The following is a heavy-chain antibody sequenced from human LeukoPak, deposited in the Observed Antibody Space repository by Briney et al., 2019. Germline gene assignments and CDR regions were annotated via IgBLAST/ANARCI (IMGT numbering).Heavy chain of an antibody. D-gene: IGHD2-15*01. CDR3: ARVVVAATLGVWFDP. J-gene: IGHJ5*02. V-gene: IGHV1-69*13. Sequence: SVKVSCKASGGTFSSYAISWVRQAPGQGLEWMGGIIPIFGTANYAQKFQGRVTITADESTSTAYMELSSLRSEDTAVYYCARVVVAATLGVWFDPWGQGTLVTVSS. CDR2: IIPIFGTA. CDR1: GGTFSSYA.